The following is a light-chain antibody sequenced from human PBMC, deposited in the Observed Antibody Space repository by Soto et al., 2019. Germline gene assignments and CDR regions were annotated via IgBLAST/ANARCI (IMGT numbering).Light chain of an antibody. CDR2: DAS. CDR3: QQRGNWPPTWT. V-gene: IGKV3-11*01. Sequence: EIVLTQSPATLPLSPGERATLSCRAIQSIGYYLAWYQEKPGQAPRLLIYDASIRATGIPARFSGSWSGTDFTLTINGLEPEDSAVYYCQQRGNWPPTWTFGQGTKVDNK. J-gene: IGKJ1*01. CDR1: QSIGYY.